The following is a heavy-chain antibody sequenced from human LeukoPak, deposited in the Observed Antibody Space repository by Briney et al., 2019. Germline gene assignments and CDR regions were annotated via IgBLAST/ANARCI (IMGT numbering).Heavy chain of an antibody. CDR2: IYYSGST. V-gene: IGHV4-39*07. CDR3: ARDLLNEGNHLDY. J-gene: IGHJ4*02. CDR1: GVSISSSSYY. Sequence: SETLSLTCTVSGVSISSSSYYWGWIRQPPGKELEWIGSIYYSGSTYYNPSLKSRVTISVDTSKNQFSLKLSSVTAADTAVYYCARDLLNEGNHLDYWGQGTLVTVSS. D-gene: IGHD4-23*01.